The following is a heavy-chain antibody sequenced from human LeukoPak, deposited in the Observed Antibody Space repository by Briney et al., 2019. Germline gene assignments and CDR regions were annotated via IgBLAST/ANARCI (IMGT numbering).Heavy chain of an antibody. CDR3: ARDRRGGSSLYNWFDP. Sequence: SQTLSLTCTVSGGSISSGSYYWTWIPQPAGKGLEWIGRIYTSGSTNYNPSLKSRVTISVDTSKNQFSLRLSSVTAADTAVYYCARDRRGGSSLYNWFDPWGQGTLVTVSS. J-gene: IGHJ5*02. CDR1: GGSISSGSYY. D-gene: IGHD6-6*01. CDR2: IYTSGST. V-gene: IGHV4-61*02.